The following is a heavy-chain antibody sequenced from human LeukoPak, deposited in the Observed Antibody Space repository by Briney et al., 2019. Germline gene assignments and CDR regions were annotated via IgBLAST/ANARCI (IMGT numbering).Heavy chain of an antibody. J-gene: IGHJ5*02. Sequence: ASVKVSCKASGYTFSSFGISWVRQAPGQGLEWMGWISAYNGNTNYAQKLQGRVTMTTDTSTSTAYMELRSLRSDDTVVYYCAREYTNNWFDPWGQGTLVTVSS. CDR3: AREYTNNWFDP. CDR2: ISAYNGNT. V-gene: IGHV1-18*01. CDR1: GYTFSSFG. D-gene: IGHD2-2*02.